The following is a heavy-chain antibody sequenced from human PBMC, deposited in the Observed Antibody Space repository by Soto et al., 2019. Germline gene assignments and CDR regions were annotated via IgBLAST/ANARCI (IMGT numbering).Heavy chain of an antibody. J-gene: IGHJ3*02. CDR1: GFTFSSYS. Sequence: NPGGSLRLSCAAYGFTFSSYSMNWVRQAPGKGLEWVSSISSSSSYIYYADSVKGRFTISRDNAKNSLYLQMNSLRAEDTAVYYCARSGWSRWPLNAFDIWGQGTMVTVSS. CDR2: ISSSSSYI. CDR3: ARSGWSRWPLNAFDI. D-gene: IGHD6-13*01. V-gene: IGHV3-21*01.